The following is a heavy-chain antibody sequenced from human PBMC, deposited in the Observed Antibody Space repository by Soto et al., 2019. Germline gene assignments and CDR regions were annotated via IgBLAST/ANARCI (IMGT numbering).Heavy chain of an antibody. CDR2: IIPIFGTA. V-gene: IGHV1-69*01. J-gene: IGHJ6*02. CDR3: ATGGGVTASYYYYYGMDV. Sequence: QVPLVQSGAEVKKPGSSVKVSCKASGGTFSSYAISWVRQAPGQGLEWMGGIIPIFGTANYAQKFQGRVTITADESTSTAYMELSSLRSEDTAVYYCATGGGVTASYYYYYGMDVWGQGTTVTVSS. D-gene: IGHD2-21*02. CDR1: GGTFSSYA.